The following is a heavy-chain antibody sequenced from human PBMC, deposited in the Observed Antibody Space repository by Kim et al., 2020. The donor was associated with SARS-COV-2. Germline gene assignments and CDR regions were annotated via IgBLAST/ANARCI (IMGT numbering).Heavy chain of an antibody. Sequence: GGSLRLSCAASGFTFSTYWMTWVRQAPGKGLEWVASIKQDGSVQKYVDSVKGRFTISRDNAKNSLYLQMNSLRVDDMAVYYCARAVGVAEPELWGQGTLVTVSS. CDR2: IKQDGSVQ. V-gene: IGHV3-7*01. J-gene: IGHJ4*02. D-gene: IGHD6-13*01. CDR1: GFTFSTYW. CDR3: ARAVGVAEPEL.